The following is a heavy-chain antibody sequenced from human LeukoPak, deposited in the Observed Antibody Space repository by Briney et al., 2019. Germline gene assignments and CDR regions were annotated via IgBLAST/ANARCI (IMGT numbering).Heavy chain of an antibody. CDR1: GDSISSADYY. Sequence: SETLSLTCTVSGDSISSADYYWSWIRQPAGKGLEWIGRTSTSGSTNYNPSLDSRVTISVDTSKNHFSLKLRSVTAADTAVYYCAKGAGPPWFDPWGQGTLVTVPS. D-gene: IGHD6-19*01. CDR2: TSTSGST. V-gene: IGHV4-61*02. CDR3: AKGAGPPWFDP. J-gene: IGHJ5*02.